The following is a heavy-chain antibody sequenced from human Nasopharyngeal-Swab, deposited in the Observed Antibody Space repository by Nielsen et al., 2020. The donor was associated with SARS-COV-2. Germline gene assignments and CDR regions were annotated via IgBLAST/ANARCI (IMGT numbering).Heavy chain of an antibody. D-gene: IGHD3-22*01. CDR3: ARVDNYYDSSGNVDY. J-gene: IGHJ4*02. CDR2: ISYDGSNK. Sequence: VRQAPGKGLEWVAVISYDGSNKYYADSVKGRFTISRDNSKNTLYLQMNSLRAEDTAVCYRARVDNYYDSSGNVDYWGQGTLVTVSS. V-gene: IGHV3-30-3*01.